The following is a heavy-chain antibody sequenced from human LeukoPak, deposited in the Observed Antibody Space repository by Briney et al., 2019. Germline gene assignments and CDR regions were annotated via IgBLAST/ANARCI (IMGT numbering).Heavy chain of an antibody. V-gene: IGHV3-53*01. CDR3: ARESYDSSGWEALVI. D-gene: IGHD3-22*01. Sequence: GGSLRLTCAASGFTLSSNYMRWVRQAPGKGLEWVSVIYSGGITYYADSVKGRFTISRDNSKNTLYLQMNSLRAEDTAVYYCARESYDSSGWEALVIWGQGTMVTVSS. CDR2: IYSGGIT. J-gene: IGHJ3*02. CDR1: GFTLSSNY.